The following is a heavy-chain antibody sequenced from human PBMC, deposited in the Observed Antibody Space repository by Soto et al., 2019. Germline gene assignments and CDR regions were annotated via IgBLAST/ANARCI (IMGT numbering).Heavy chain of an antibody. J-gene: IGHJ3*02. V-gene: IGHV3-48*02. CDR3: AREGGRHCSPTRCYNAFDI. CDR1: GFSFSAFS. D-gene: IGHD2-2*02. Sequence: EVQLVESEGGLVQPGGSLRLSCVSSGFSFSAFSMNWVRQAPGKGLEWISYISSSSSTIYYADSVKGRFTISRDNAKNSLYLQMDSLRDEDTAVYYCAREGGRHCSPTRCYNAFDIWGQGTMVTVSS. CDR2: ISSSSSTI.